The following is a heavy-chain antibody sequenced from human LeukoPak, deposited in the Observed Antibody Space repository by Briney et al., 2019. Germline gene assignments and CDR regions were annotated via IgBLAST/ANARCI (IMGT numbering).Heavy chain of an antibody. J-gene: IGHJ4*02. CDR3: ARGGGAPDS. CDR2: IKQDGSER. CDR1: GFIFSNLW. V-gene: IGHV3-7*01. Sequence: GGSLRLSCATSGFIFSNLWMSWVRQAPGKGLEWVANIKQDGSERNYVASVKGRFTISRDNAKNSLYLQMDSLRAEDTALYYCARGGGAPDSWGQGTLVTVSS. D-gene: IGHD3-3*01.